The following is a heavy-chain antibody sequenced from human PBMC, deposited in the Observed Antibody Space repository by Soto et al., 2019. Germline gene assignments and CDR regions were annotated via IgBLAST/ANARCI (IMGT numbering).Heavy chain of an antibody. CDR1: GFTVSSNY. CDR3: ASQTVAGSNALDY. CDR2: IYSGDST. J-gene: IGHJ4*02. Sequence: EVQLVESGGGLVQPGGSLRLSCAASGFTVSSNYMNWVRQAPGKGLEWVSVIYSGDSTYYADSVKGRFTISRHNSKSTLYLQMNSLRAEDTAVYYCASQTVAGSNALDYWGQGTLVTVSS. V-gene: IGHV3-53*04. D-gene: IGHD6-19*01.